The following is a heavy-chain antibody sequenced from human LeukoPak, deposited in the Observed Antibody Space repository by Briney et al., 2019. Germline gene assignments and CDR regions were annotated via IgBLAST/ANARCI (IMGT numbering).Heavy chain of an antibody. CDR1: GYTFTGYY. J-gene: IGHJ4*02. V-gene: IGHV1-2*02. D-gene: IGHD2-2*01. CDR3: ATQVGQTDIVVVPAAILDY. CDR2: INPNSGGT. Sequence: ASVKVSCKASGYTFTGYYMHWVRQAPGQGLEWMGWINPNSGGTNYAQKFQGRVTMTRDTSISTAYMELSRLRSDDTAVYYCATQVGQTDIVVVPAAILDYWGQGTLVTVSS.